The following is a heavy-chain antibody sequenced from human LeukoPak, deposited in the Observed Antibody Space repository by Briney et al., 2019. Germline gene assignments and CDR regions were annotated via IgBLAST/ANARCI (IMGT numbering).Heavy chain of an antibody. CDR1: GGSISSYY. V-gene: IGHV4-59*01. CDR3: ARSHPWYYYYYMHV. J-gene: IGHJ6*03. Sequence: SSETLSLTCTVSGGSISSYYWSWIRQPPGKGLEWIGYIYYSGSTNYNPSLKSRVTISVDTSKNQFSLKLSSVTAADTAVYYCARSHPWYYYYYMHVWGKGTTVTVSS. CDR2: IYYSGST.